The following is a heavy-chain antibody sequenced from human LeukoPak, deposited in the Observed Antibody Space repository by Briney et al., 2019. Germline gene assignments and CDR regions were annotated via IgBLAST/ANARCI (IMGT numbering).Heavy chain of an antibody. CDR3: ARDYGDYGGVFDI. CDR2: ISSSSSYI. J-gene: IGHJ3*02. Sequence: GGSLRLSCAASGFTFSSYSMNWVRQAPGKGLEWVSSISSSSSYIYYADSVKGRFTISRDNAKNSLYLQMSSLRAEDTAVYYCARDYGDYGGVFDIWGQGTMVTVSS. V-gene: IGHV3-21*01. D-gene: IGHD4-17*01. CDR1: GFTFSSYS.